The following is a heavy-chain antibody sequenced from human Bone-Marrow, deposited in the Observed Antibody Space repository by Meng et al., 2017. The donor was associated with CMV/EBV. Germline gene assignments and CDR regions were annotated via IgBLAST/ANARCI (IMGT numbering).Heavy chain of an antibody. CDR2: FDPEDGET. D-gene: IGHD2-2*01. CDR3: ATIYCSSTSCYPTRFDP. J-gene: IGHJ5*02. V-gene: IGHV1-24*01. Sequence: ASVKVSCKVSGYTLTELSMHWVRQAPGKGLEWMGGFDPEDGETIYAQKFQGRVTMTEDTSTDTAYMELSSLRSEDTAVYYCATIYCSSTSCYPTRFDPWAQGTLVTVSS. CDR1: GYTLTELS.